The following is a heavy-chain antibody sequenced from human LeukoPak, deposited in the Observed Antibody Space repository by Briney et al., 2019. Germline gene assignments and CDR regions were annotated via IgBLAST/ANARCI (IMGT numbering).Heavy chain of an antibody. J-gene: IGHJ4*02. V-gene: IGHV3-21*01. CDR3: ARLEGVPYSTTSLDDY. D-gene: IGHD6-13*01. CDR1: GFTFSSYS. CDR2: IDSSSYYI. Sequence: GGSLRLSCAASGFTFSSYSMNWVRQAPGKGLEWVSSIDSSSYYIYYADSVKGRFTISRDNAKNSLYLQMNSLRAEDTAVYYCARLEGVPYSTTSLDDYWGQGTLVTVSS.